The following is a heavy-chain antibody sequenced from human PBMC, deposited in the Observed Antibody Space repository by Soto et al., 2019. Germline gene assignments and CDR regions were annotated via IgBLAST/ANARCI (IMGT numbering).Heavy chain of an antibody. V-gene: IGHV3-23*01. D-gene: IGHD2-8*01. CDR2: ISGGGDTT. J-gene: IGHJ3*01. Sequence: EVQLLESGGGLVQPGGSLRLSCAASGFTFSNYAMTWVRQAPGQGLEWVSVISGGGDTTYYADSVRGRFTISRDYSKNTVDLQMNSLRAEDTAIYYCAKDSAATALGVFGFWGRGTTVTVSS. CDR3: AKDSAATALGVFGF. CDR1: GFTFSNYA.